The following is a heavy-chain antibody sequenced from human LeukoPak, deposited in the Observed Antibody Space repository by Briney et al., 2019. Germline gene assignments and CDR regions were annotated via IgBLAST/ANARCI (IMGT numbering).Heavy chain of an antibody. CDR1: GFTLGRYW. V-gene: IGHV3-74*01. J-gene: IGHJ4*02. CDR2: SNSDGKIT. Sequence: GGSLRLSCAASGFTLGRYWMHWFRQAPGTGLVWVARSNSDGKITDYADSVRGRFTTSRDNTKNTVYLQMSSLRAEDTGVYYCARDHHDWSGNPNYWGQGTLVIVSS. D-gene: IGHD3-3*01. CDR3: ARDHHDWSGNPNY.